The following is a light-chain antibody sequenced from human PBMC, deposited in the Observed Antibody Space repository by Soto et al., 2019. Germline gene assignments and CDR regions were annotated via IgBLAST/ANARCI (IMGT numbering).Light chain of an antibody. Sequence: QSALTQTASVSGSPGQSITISCTGTSSDVGGYNYVSWYRQHPGKAPNLMISEVNNRPSGVSNRFSGSKSGNTASLTISGLQAEDEADYYCSSFTSSDSRWVFGGGTKLTVL. J-gene: IGLJ3*02. CDR3: SSFTSSDSRWV. CDR1: SSDVGGYNY. V-gene: IGLV2-14*01. CDR2: EVN.